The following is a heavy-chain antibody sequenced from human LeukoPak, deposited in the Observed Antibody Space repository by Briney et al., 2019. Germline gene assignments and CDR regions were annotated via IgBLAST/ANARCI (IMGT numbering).Heavy chain of an antibody. Sequence: GESLKISCTGFGYSFTTYWIGWVRQMPGKGLEWMGIIYPGDSDARYSPSLQGQVTISVDKSISTAYLQWSSLKTSDTAMYYCARQGRIVVVTTTHDAFDIWGQGTMVTVSS. D-gene: IGHD2-21*02. CDR1: GYSFTTYW. J-gene: IGHJ3*02. CDR3: ARQGRIVVVTTTHDAFDI. CDR2: IYPGDSDA. V-gene: IGHV5-51*01.